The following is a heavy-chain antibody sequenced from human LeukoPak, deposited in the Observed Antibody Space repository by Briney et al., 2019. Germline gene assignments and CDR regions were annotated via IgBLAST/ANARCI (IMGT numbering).Heavy chain of an antibody. CDR1: GFTFSDYA. J-gene: IGHJ4*02. Sequence: GGSLRLSCVASGFTFSDYAMHWVRQAPGKGLEWVSAISGSGGSTYYADSVKGRFTISRDNSKNTLYLQMNSLRAKDTAVYYCAKRYYGSGSGFGSYYFDYWGQGTLVTVSS. V-gene: IGHV3-23*01. CDR2: ISGSGGST. CDR3: AKRYYGSGSGFGSYYFDY. D-gene: IGHD3-10*01.